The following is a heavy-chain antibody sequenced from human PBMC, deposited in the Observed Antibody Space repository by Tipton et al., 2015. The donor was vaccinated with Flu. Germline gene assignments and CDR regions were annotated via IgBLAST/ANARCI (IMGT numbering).Heavy chain of an antibody. CDR1: GFTFGDYA. V-gene: IGHV3-49*04. CDR2: IRSKAYGGTT. Sequence: SLRLSCTASGFTFGDYAMSWVRQAPGKGLEWVGSIRSKAYGGTTEYAASVKGRFTISRDDSKSIAYLQMDSLKTEDTAVYYCTRDFSPYYYDSSGYYYRGWFDPWGQGTLVTVSS. CDR3: TRDFSPYYYDSSGYYYRGWFDP. J-gene: IGHJ5*02. D-gene: IGHD3-22*01.